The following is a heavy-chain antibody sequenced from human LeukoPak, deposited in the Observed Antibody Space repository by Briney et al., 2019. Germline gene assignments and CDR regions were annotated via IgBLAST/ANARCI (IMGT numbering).Heavy chain of an antibody. J-gene: IGHJ4*02. CDR3: GRLAHNAWYAIDY. Sequence: GGSLRLSCVASDFTFSFYWMTWVRQAPGKGLEWVANILPDGSQKYYVDSVKGRFTISRDNPKNSLYLQINSLRAEDTAVYYCGRLAHNAWYAIDYWGQGTLVTVSS. D-gene: IGHD6-13*01. CDR2: ILPDGSQK. CDR1: DFTFSFYW. V-gene: IGHV3-7*01.